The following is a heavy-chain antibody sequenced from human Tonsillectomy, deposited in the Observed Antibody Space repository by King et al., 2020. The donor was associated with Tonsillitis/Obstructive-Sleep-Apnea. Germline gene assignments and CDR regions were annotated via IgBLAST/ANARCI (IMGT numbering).Heavy chain of an antibody. CDR3: TRQSTGGTLVFDY. Sequence: VQLVESGGGLVKPGRSLRLSCTASGFTFGAYAMSWFRQAPGKGLEWVGFMRSSSFGGTTEFAASVRGRFTISRDDSKSIAYLQLNSLKIEDTAVYYCTRQSTGGTLVFDYWGQGTLVTVSS. CDR1: GFTFGAYA. J-gene: IGHJ4*02. CDR2: MRSSSFGGTT. V-gene: IGHV3-49*05. D-gene: IGHD4-23*01.